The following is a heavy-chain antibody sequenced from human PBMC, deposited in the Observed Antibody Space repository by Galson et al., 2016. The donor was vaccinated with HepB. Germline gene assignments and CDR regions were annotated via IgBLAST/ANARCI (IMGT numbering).Heavy chain of an antibody. CDR2: LYYTGRA. CDR1: GGSISSGDYF. V-gene: IGHV4-31*01. Sequence: TLSLTCTVSGGSISSGDYFWRWIRQHPGKGLEWIGYLYYTGRAYFNTSLKTNIVISVATSKNQFSLKLNSVTAADTGVYYCARDISAVNRVGYYGLDVWSQGTTVTVS. D-gene: IGHD6-13*01. CDR3: ARDISAVNRVGYYGLDV. J-gene: IGHJ6*02.